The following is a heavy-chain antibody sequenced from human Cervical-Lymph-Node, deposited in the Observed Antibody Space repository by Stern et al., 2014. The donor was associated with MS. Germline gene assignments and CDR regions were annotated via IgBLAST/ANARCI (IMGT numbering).Heavy chain of an antibody. CDR3: ARHARGYCTSTSCYADWFDP. V-gene: IGHV4-39*01. CDR1: GGSISSSNSH. Sequence: QLQLQESGPGLLKPSETLSLTCTVSGGSISSSNSHWGWIRQTPGKGLEWIGSIRYGGTTYYNPSLKSRVTISVDTSKNQVFIKGPSVPAADTAVYYCARHARGYCTSTSCYADWFDPWGQGTQVTVS. CDR2: IRYGGTT. J-gene: IGHJ5*02. D-gene: IGHD2-2*03.